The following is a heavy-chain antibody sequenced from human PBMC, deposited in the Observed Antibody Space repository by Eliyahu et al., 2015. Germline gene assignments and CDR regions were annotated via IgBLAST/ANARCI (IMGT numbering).Heavy chain of an antibody. CDR2: FYWDGDT. J-gene: IGHJ4*02. D-gene: IGHD1-14*01. V-gene: IGHV2-5*02. CDR3: AHKRPTGHYFDY. Sequence: QITLKESGPTLLKPTQTLTLTCTFSGFSLSTSGVGVGWIRQPPGKALEWLALFYWDGDTRYSPSLKTRLTITKDTSKNQVVLTMTNMDPVDTATYYCAHKRPTGHYFDYWGQGTLVTVSS. CDR1: GFSLSTSGVG.